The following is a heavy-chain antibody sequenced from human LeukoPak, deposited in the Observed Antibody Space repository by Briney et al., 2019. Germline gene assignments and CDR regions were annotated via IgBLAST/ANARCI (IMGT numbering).Heavy chain of an antibody. Sequence: ASVTVSCTASGYTFTGYFMHWVRQAPGQGLEWMGWINPNNGDTKSAQTFQGRVTMTRDTAISTAFMELSSLRSDDSAVYYCARRYCSGGACYSGADYWGQGTLVTVSS. CDR1: GYTFTGYF. D-gene: IGHD2-15*01. CDR2: INPNNGDT. J-gene: IGHJ4*02. CDR3: ARRYCSGGACYSGADY. V-gene: IGHV1-2*02.